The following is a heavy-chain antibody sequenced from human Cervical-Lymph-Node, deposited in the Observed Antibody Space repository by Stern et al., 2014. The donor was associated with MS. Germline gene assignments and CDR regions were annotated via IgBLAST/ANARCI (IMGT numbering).Heavy chain of an antibody. CDR3: ARKVCSRRTCIEVPGSHWFDP. J-gene: IGHJ5*02. CDR2: MYYSGRT. D-gene: IGHD6-19*01. Sequence: QVQLVESGPGLVKPSETLSLTCTVSGGSISSSTYYWAWIRQPPGKGLEWIGTMYYSGRTFYNQSLKSRVTISVNTSKNQFSLQLSSGTAADTAVYYCARKVCSRRTCIEVPGSHWFDPWGQGTLVTVSS. CDR1: GGSISSSTYY. V-gene: IGHV4-39*01.